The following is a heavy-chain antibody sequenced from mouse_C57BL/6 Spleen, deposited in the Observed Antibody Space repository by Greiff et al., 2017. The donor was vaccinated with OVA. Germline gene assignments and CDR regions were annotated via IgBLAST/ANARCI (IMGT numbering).Heavy chain of an antibody. J-gene: IGHJ1*03. V-gene: IGHV10-1*01. CDR1: GFSFNTYA. CDR3: VRQMGREGYFDV. D-gene: IGHD4-1*01. CDR2: IRSKSNNYAT. Sequence: EVKVEESGGGLVQPKGSLKLSCAASGFSFNTYAMNWVRQAPGKGLEWVARIRSKSNNYATYYADSVKDRFTISRDDSESMLYLQMNNLKTEDTAMYYCVRQMGREGYFDVWGTGTTVTVSS.